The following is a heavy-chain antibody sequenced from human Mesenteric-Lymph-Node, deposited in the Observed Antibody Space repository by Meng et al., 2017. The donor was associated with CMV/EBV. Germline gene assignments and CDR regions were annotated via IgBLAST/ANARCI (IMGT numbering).Heavy chain of an antibody. CDR1: GFTFSSYT. CDR3: ARGSGGSYSSGDY. J-gene: IGHJ4*02. V-gene: IGHV3-30*04. CDR2: LSYDGNNE. Sequence: GESLKISCAASGFTFSSYTMHWVRQAPGKGLEWVAVLSYDGNNEYYTDSVKGRFTLSRDNSKNALYLQMNSLRGEDTAVYYCARGSGGSYSSGDYWGQGTLVTVSS. D-gene: IGHD1-26*01.